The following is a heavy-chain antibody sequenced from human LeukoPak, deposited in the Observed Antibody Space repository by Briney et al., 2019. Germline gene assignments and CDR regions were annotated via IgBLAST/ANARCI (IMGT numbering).Heavy chain of an antibody. V-gene: IGHV4-39*01. CDR3: ATSSSWVLDY. CDR2: IYYSGST. D-gene: IGHD6-13*01. J-gene: IGHJ4*02. Sequence: SETLSLTCTVSGGSISSSSYYWGWLRQPPGKGLEWIGSIYYSGSTYYNPSLKIRVTISVDTSKNQFSLKLSSVTAADTAVYYCATSSSWVLDYWGQGTLVTVSS. CDR1: GGSISSSSYY.